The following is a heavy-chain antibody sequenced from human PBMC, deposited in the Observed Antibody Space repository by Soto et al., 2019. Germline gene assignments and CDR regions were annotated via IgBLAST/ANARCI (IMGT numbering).Heavy chain of an antibody. J-gene: IGHJ4*02. CDR2: IHYSGST. Sequence: QLQLQESGPGLVKPSETLSLTCTVSGYSVTISDYYWGWIRQPPGKGLEWIGSIHYSGSTYYNPSLKSRVTISGDTAMRQFSLKLTSVTAADAAVYYCAAHDSGGYYAEYWGQGTLITVSA. V-gene: IGHV4-39*01. D-gene: IGHD3-22*01. CDR1: GYSVTISDYY. CDR3: AAHDSGGYYAEY.